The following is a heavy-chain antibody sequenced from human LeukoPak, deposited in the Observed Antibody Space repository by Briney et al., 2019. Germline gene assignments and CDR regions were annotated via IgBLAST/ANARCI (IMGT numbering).Heavy chain of an antibody. J-gene: IGHJ3*02. CDR2: IWYDGSNK. D-gene: IGHD3-22*01. CDR1: GFTFSSYG. CDR3: ARDQGGYYDSHDAFDI. Sequence: GGSLRLSCAASGFTFSSYGMHWVRQAPGKGLEWVAVIWYDGSNKYYADSVKGRFTISRDNSKDTLYLQMNSLRAEDTAVYYCARDQGGYYDSHDAFDIWGQGTMVTVSS. V-gene: IGHV3-33*01.